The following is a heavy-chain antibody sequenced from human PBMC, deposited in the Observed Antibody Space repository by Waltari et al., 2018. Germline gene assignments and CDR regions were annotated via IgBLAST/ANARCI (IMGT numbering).Heavy chain of an antibody. CDR3: ARDLYCSFGNCKSREFDH. J-gene: IGHJ4*02. D-gene: IGHD2-15*01. Sequence: EVQLVESGGGLVNPGGSLRLSCVASGFAFSTFNLNWVRQAPGKGLEWVSSISYSTNYIYYADSVKGRFTISRDNAENSLYLQMNSLRPEDSAVYYCARDLYCSFGNCKSREFDHWGQGTLVTVSS. CDR1: GFAFSTFN. CDR2: ISYSTNYI. V-gene: IGHV3-21*02.